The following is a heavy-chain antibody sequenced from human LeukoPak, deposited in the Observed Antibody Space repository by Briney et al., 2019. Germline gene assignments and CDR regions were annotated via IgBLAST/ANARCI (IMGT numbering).Heavy chain of an antibody. Sequence: GESLKTSCKGSGYSFTSYWIGWVRQMPGKGLEWMGIIYPGDSDTRYSPSFQGQVTISADKSISTAYLQWSSLKASDTAMYYCARRGIVATIADYYYYYMDVWGKGTTVTVSS. CDR1: GYSFTSYW. J-gene: IGHJ6*03. CDR3: ARRGIVATIADYYYYYMDV. D-gene: IGHD5-12*01. V-gene: IGHV5-51*01. CDR2: IYPGDSDT.